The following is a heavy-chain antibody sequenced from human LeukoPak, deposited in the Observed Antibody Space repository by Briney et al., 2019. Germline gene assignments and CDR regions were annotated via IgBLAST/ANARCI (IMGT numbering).Heavy chain of an antibody. CDR1: GGSISSSYYY. Sequence: SETLSLTCTVSGGSISSSYYYWGWIRQPPGKGLEWIGSIYYSGSTYYNPSLKSRVTISVDTSKNQFSLKLRSVTAADTAVYYCARRAHTAMVNDYFDYWGQGTLVTVSS. V-gene: IGHV4-39*01. J-gene: IGHJ4*02. D-gene: IGHD5-18*01. CDR2: IYYSGST. CDR3: ARRAHTAMVNDYFDY.